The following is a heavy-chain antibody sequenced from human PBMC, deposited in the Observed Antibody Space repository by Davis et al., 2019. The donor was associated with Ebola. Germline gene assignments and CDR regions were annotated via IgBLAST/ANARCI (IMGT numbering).Heavy chain of an antibody. V-gene: IGHV3-48*03. J-gene: IGHJ4*02. CDR1: GFTFSSYE. Sequence: GESLKISCAASGFTFSSYEMNWVRQAPGKGLEWVSYISSSGSTIYYADSVKGRFTISRDNAKNSLYLQMNSLRAEDTAVYYCASGYCSSTSCYGAAGTFGYWGQGTLVTVSS. D-gene: IGHD2-2*01. CDR3: ASGYCSSTSCYGAAGTFGY. CDR2: ISSSGSTI.